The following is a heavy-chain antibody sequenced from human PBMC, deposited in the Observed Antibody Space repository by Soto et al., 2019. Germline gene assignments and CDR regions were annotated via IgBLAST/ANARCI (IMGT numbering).Heavy chain of an antibody. J-gene: IGHJ4*02. CDR1: GFTFSSYA. Sequence: EVQLLESGGGLVQPGGSLRLSCAASGFTFSSYAMSWVRQAPGKGLEWVSAISGSGGSTYYADSVKGRFTISRDNSKNPLYLQMNSLRAEDTAVYYCAKGHSGWYGGGLDYWGQGTLVTVSS. CDR2: ISGSGGST. V-gene: IGHV3-23*01. CDR3: AKGHSGWYGGGLDY. D-gene: IGHD6-19*01.